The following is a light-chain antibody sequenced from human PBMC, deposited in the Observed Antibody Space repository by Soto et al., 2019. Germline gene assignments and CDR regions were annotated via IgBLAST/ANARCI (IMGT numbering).Light chain of an antibody. Sequence: QSALTQPASVSGSPGQSITISCTGTSSDVGGYNYVSWYQQHPGKPPKLMISDVSNRPSGVSNRLSGSQSGNTASLTISGLQTDDEADYYGSSYTASSTYVFGTGTKLTVL. CDR1: SSDVGGYNY. J-gene: IGLJ1*01. V-gene: IGLV2-14*01. CDR2: DVS. CDR3: SSYTASSTYV.